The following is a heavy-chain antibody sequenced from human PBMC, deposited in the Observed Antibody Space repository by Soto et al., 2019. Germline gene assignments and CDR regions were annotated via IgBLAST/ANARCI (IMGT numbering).Heavy chain of an antibody. Sequence: GGSLRLSCAASGFTFSSYGMHWVRQAPGKGLEWVAVISYDGSNKYYADSVKGRFTISRDNSKNTLYQQMNSLRAEDTAVYYCAKDKDEQAHKISYFDYWGQGTLVTVSS. CDR1: GFTFSSYG. V-gene: IGHV3-30*18. CDR2: ISYDGSNK. J-gene: IGHJ4*02. CDR3: AKDKDEQAHKISYFDY. D-gene: IGHD2-15*01.